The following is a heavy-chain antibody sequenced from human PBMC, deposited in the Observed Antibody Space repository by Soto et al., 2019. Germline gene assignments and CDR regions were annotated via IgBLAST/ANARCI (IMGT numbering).Heavy chain of an antibody. D-gene: IGHD1-1*01. CDR2: ISWNSGNI. CDR1: GFTFDDYA. J-gene: IGHJ4*02. V-gene: IGHV3-9*01. Sequence: GGSLRLSCAASGFTFDDYAMHWVRQAPRKGLEWVSSISWNSGNIDYADSVKGRFTVSRDNANNFLYLHMSSLRPEDTALYFCAKDVSITTSYLAHWGQGTLVTVSS. CDR3: AKDVSITTSYLAH.